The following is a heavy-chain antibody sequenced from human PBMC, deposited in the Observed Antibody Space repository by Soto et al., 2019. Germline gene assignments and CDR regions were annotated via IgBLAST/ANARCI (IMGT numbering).Heavy chain of an antibody. CDR3: ARDRSYYGSGRLDY. CDR2: VYYSGST. D-gene: IGHD3-10*01. J-gene: IGHJ4*02. V-gene: IGHV4-31*03. CDR1: NGSISSGGYY. Sequence: QVQLQESGPGLVKPSETLSLTCTVSNGSISSGGYYWSWICQHPGKGLEWIGYVYYSGSTYYNPSLKSRVTISVDTSKNQFSVKLSSVTAADTAVYYCARDRSYYGSGRLDYWGQGTLVTVSS.